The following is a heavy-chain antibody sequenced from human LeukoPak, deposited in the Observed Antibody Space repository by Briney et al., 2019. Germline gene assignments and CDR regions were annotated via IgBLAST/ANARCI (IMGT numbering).Heavy chain of an antibody. CDR2: IRYDGSNK. V-gene: IGHV3-30*02. D-gene: IGHD6-13*01. CDR3: AKDSVLQRLVTHVDY. J-gene: IGHJ4*02. CDR1: GFTFSSYG. Sequence: GGSLRLSCAASGFTFSSYGMHWVRQAPGKGLEWVAFIRYDGSNKYYADPVKGRFTISRDNSKNTLYLQMNSLRAEDTAVYYCAKDSVLQRLVTHVDYWGQGTLVTVSS.